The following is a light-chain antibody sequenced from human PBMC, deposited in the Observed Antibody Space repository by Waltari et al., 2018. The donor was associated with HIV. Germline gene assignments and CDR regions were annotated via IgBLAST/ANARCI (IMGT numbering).Light chain of an antibody. V-gene: IGLV1-47*01. CDR3: AAWDDSLSGPGV. CDR1: SSNIGSNY. Sequence: QSVLTQPPSASGTPGQRVTISCSGSSSNIGSNYVYWYQQLPGTAPKLLIYRNNQRPSGVPDRFSGSKSGTSASLAISGLRSEYEADYYCAAWDDSLSGPGVFGGGTKLTVL. CDR2: RNN. J-gene: IGLJ3*02.